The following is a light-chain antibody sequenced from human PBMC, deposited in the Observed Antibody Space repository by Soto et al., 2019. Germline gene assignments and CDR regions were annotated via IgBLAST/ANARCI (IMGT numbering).Light chain of an antibody. V-gene: IGKV1-33*01. Sequence: DIQMTQSPSSLSASVGDRVTITCQASQDMSNEIKWYQQKPGKVPKLLIYDASKLETGVPSRFSGSGSGNKFTFPISSLHPEDFGTYQCQPDDNLPITFGHQTTLEIK. CDR3: QPDDNLPIT. CDR2: DAS. J-gene: IGKJ5*01. CDR1: QDMSNE.